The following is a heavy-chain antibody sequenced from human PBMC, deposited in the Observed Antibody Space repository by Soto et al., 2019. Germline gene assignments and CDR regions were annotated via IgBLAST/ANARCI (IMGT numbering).Heavy chain of an antibody. CDR3: ARIPLGSDFVVVVAATPGSYYYGMDV. D-gene: IGHD2-15*01. V-gene: IGHV1-2*02. CDR2: INPNSGGT. CDR1: GYTFTGYY. J-gene: IGHJ6*02. Sequence: ASVKVSCKASGYTFTGYYMHWVRQAPGQGLEWMGWINPNSGGTNYAQKFQGRVTMTRDTSISTAYMELSRLRSDDTAVYYCARIPLGSDFVVVVAATPGSYYYGMDVWGQGTTVTVSS.